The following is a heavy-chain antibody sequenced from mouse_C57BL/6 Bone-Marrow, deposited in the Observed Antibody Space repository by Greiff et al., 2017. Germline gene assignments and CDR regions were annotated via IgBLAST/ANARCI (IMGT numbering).Heavy chain of an antibody. Sequence: QVQLKQPGAELVRPGSSVKLSCKASGYTFTSYWMDWVKQRPGQGLEWIGNIYPSDSETHYNQKFKDKATLTVDKSSSTAYMQLSSLTSEDSAVYYCARGYDRYYGFFYYAMDYWGQGTSVTVSS. CDR1: GYTFTSYW. CDR2: IYPSDSET. D-gene: IGHD2-3*01. CDR3: ARGYDRYYGFFYYAMDY. V-gene: IGHV1-61*01. J-gene: IGHJ4*01.